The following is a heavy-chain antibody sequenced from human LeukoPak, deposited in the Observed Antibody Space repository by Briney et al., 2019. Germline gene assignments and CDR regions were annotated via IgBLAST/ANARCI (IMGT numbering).Heavy chain of an antibody. V-gene: IGHV1-2*02. CDR3: ATQRGSYLWGTDFDY. CDR2: INPNSGDT. CDR1: GYTFTGYY. J-gene: IGHJ4*02. Sequence: ASVKVSCKASGYTFTGYYMHWVRQAPGQGLEWMGWINPNSGDTKYAQKFQGRVTMTRDTSISTAYMELSRLRSDDTAVYYCATQRGSYLWGTDFDYWGQGTLVAVSS. D-gene: IGHD3-16*01.